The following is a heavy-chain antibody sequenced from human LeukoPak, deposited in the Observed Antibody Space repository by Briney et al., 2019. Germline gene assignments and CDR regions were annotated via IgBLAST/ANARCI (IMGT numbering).Heavy chain of an antibody. V-gene: IGHV1-2*02. CDR3: ATQRGSYLWGTDFDY. CDR2: INPNSGDT. CDR1: GYTFTGYY. J-gene: IGHJ4*02. Sequence: ASVKVSCKASGYTFTGYYMHWVRQAPGQGLEWMGWINPNSGDTKYAQKFQGRVTMTRDTSISTAYMELSRLRSDDTAVYYCATQRGSYLWGTDFDYWGQGTLVAVSS. D-gene: IGHD3-16*01.